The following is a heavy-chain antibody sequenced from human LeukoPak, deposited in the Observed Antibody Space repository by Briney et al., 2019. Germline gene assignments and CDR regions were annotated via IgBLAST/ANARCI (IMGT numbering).Heavy chain of an antibody. J-gene: IGHJ3*02. D-gene: IGHD3-16*01. CDR1: GYTFIGYY. CDR2: INPNSGGT. V-gene: IGHV1-2*02. CDR3: ARSLVWGDAFDI. Sequence: ASVKVSCKASGYTFIGYYMHWVRQAPGQGLEWMGWINPNSGGTNYAQKFQGRVTMTRDTSISTAYMELSRLRSDDTAVYYCARSLVWGDAFDIWGQGTMVTVSS.